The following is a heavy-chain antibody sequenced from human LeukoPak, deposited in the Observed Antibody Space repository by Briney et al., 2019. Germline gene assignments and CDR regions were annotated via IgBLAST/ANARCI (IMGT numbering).Heavy chain of an antibody. D-gene: IGHD3-22*01. CDR2: INHSGST. CDR3: ARGRHYDSSGDPYYFDY. J-gene: IGHJ4*02. CDR1: GGSFSGYY. Sequence: PSETLSLTCAVYGGSFSGYYWSWIRQPPGKGLEWIGEINHSGSTNYNPSLKSRVTISVDTSKNQFFLKLSSVTAADTAVYYCARGRHYDSSGDPYYFDYWGQGTLVTVSS. V-gene: IGHV4-34*01.